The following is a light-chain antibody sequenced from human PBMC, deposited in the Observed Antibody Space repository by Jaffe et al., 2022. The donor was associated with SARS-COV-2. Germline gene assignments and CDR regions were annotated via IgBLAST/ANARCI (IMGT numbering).Light chain of an antibody. CDR2: SNI. Sequence: QSVLTQPPSASGTPGQRVTISCSGSSSNIGSNTVNWYQHLPGTAPKLLIYSNIQRPSGVPDRFSGSKSGTSASLAISGLQSEDEADYYCAAWDDSLNDQPHVVFGGGTKLTVL. V-gene: IGLV1-44*01. CDR1: SSNIGSNT. J-gene: IGLJ2*01. CDR3: AAWDDSLNDQPHVV.